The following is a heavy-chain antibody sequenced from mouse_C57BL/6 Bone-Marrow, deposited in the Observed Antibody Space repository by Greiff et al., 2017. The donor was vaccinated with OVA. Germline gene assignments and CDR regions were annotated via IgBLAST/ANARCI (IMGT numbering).Heavy chain of an antibody. CDR2: IDPSDSYT. Sequence: QVQLQQPGAELVKPGASVKLSCKASGYTFTSYWMQWVKQRPGQGLEWIGEIDPSDSYTNYNQKFKGKATLTVDTSSSTAYMQLSSLASEDSAVYYCAREGGRLLLAYWGQGTLVTVSA. D-gene: IGHD1-1*01. J-gene: IGHJ3*01. CDR3: AREGGRLLLAY. V-gene: IGHV1-50*01. CDR1: GYTFTSYW.